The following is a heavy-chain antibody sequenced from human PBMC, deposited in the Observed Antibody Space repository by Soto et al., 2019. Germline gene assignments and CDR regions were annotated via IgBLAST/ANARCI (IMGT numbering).Heavy chain of an antibody. CDR2: IYYSGST. CDR3: ASREAITGTTLEDY. V-gene: IGHV4-39*01. J-gene: IGHJ4*02. CDR1: GGSISSSSYY. D-gene: IGHD1-7*01. Sequence: QLQLQESGPGLVKPSETLSLTCTVSGGSISSSSYYWGWIRQPPVKGLEWIGSIYYSGSTYYNPSLKSRVTISVDTSKNLFSLKLSSVTAADTAVYYCASREAITGTTLEDYWGQGTLVTVSS.